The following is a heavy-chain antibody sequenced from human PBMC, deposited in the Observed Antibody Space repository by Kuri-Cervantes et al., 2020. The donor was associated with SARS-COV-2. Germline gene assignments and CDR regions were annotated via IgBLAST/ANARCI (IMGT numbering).Heavy chain of an antibody. CDR3: ARADPPLAYCGGDCRLFDY. Sequence: ASVKVSCKASGYTFTGYYMHWLRQAPGQGLEWMGWINPNSGGTNYAQKFQGRVTMTRDTSISTAYMELSRLRSDDTAVYYCARADPPLAYCGGDCRLFDYWGQGTMVTVSS. D-gene: IGHD2-21*02. CDR2: INPNSGGT. V-gene: IGHV1-2*02. J-gene: IGHJ4*02. CDR1: GYTFTGYY.